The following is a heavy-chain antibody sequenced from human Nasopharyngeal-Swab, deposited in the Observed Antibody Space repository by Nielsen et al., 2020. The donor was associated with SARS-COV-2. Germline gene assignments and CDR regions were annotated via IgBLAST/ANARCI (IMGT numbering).Heavy chain of an antibody. D-gene: IGHD3-22*01. CDR3: AREEKGSRYYDSSGSFDY. CDR2: INHSGST. Sequence: SETLSLTCAVYGGSFSGYYWSWIRQPPGRGLEWIGEINHSGSTNYNPSLKSRVTISVDTSKNQFSLKLSSVTAADTAVYYCAREEKGSRYYDSSGSFDYWGQGTLVTVSS. J-gene: IGHJ4*02. CDR1: GGSFSGYY. V-gene: IGHV4-34*01.